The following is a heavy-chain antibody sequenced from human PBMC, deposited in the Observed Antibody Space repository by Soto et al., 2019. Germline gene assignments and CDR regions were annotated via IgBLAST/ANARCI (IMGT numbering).Heavy chain of an antibody. CDR3: ARGEGYYYDSSGYYWPRGYFDY. D-gene: IGHD3-22*01. CDR1: GFTFDDYG. Sequence: GGSLRLSCAASGFTFDDYGMSWVRQAPGKGLEWVSGINWNGGSTGYADSVKGRFTISRDNAKNSLYLQMNSLRAEDTAVYYCARGEGYYYDSSGYYWPRGYFDYWGQGTLVTVSS. J-gene: IGHJ4*02. CDR2: INWNGGST. V-gene: IGHV3-20*04.